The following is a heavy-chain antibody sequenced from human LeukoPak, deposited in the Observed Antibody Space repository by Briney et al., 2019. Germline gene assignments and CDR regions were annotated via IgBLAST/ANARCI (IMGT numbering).Heavy chain of an antibody. CDR3: ATDYDSSGYYYVSAFDI. CDR2: INPTGSRT. CDR1: GYTFINNW. D-gene: IGHD3-22*01. J-gene: IGHJ3*02. V-gene: IGHV1-46*01. Sequence: GASVKVSCKASGYTFINNWMHWVRQAPGQGLEWMGVINPTGSRTLYAQKFQGRVTMTEDTSTDTAYMELSSLRSEDTAVYYCATDYDSSGYYYVSAFDIWGQGTMVTVSS.